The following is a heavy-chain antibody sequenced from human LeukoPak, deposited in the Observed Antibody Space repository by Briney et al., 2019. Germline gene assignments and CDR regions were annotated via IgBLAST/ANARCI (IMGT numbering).Heavy chain of an antibody. J-gene: IGHJ4*02. CDR1: GFSFSSYW. V-gene: IGHV3-7*03. Sequence: GGSLRLSCAASGFSFSSYWMSWVRQAPGKGLEWVANIKQDGSEKYYVDSVKGRFTISRDNAKNSLHLQMNSLRAEDTALYYCARDGGDCSGDSCYVDYWGQGTLVTVSS. CDR2: IKQDGSEK. CDR3: ARDGGDCSGDSCYVDY. D-gene: IGHD2-15*01.